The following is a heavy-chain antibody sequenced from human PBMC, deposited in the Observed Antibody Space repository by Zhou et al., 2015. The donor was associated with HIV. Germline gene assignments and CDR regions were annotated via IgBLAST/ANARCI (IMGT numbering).Heavy chain of an antibody. J-gene: IGHJ4*02. Sequence: QVQLVQSGAEVKKPGSSVKVSCKASGGTFSSYTISWVRQAPGQGLEWMGRIIPILGIANYAQKFQGRVTITADKSTSTAYMELSSLRSEDTAVYYCARDRGTTGTTGDYWGQGTLVTVSS. D-gene: IGHD1-1*01. CDR2: IIPILGIA. V-gene: IGHV1-69*08. CDR1: GGTFSSYT. CDR3: ARDRGTTGTTGDY.